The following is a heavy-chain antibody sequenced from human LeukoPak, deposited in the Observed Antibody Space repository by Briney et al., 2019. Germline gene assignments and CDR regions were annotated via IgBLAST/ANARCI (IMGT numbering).Heavy chain of an antibody. Sequence: NPSETLSLTCAVSGYSIRSGYYWGWIRQPPGKGLEWIGSIYLSGSTHYNPSLKSRVTISIDTSKNHLSLAVTSVTASDTAVYYCAKNGYQYGFDWWGQGTLVTVSS. CDR1: GYSIRSGYY. V-gene: IGHV4-38-2*01. CDR3: AKNGYQYGFDW. J-gene: IGHJ4*02. D-gene: IGHD5-18*01. CDR2: IYLSGST.